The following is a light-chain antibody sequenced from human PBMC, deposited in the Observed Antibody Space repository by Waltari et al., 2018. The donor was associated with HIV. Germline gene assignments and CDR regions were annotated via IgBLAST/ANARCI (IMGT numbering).Light chain of an antibody. CDR1: QSVLYSSNNKNY. V-gene: IGKV4-1*01. CDR3: QQYYSTPLT. J-gene: IGKJ4*01. CDR2: WAS. Sequence: DIVMTQSPDSLAVSLGERATIHCKSSQSVLYSSNNKNYLAWYQQRPGHPPKLLIYWASTRGSGVPDRCSGSGSGTDFTLTISSLQAEDVAVYYCQQYYSTPLTFGGGTKVEIK.